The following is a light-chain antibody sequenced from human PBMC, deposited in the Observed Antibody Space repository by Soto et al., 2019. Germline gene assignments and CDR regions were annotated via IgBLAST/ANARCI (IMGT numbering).Light chain of an antibody. V-gene: IGKV3-11*01. J-gene: IGKJ4*01. CDR3: QQHSNWPNT. CDR2: DAS. CDR1: QNVSSY. Sequence: EIVLTQSPATLSLSPGERATLSCRASQNVSSYLAWYQQKPGQAPRLLIYDASNRATGIPARFSGSGSGTDFTLTISSLEPEDFAVYYCQQHSNWPNTFGGGTKVEIK.